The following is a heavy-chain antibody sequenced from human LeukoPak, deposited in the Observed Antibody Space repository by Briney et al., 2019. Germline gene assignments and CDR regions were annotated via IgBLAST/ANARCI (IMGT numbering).Heavy chain of an antibody. Sequence: GGSLRLSCAASGFTFSSHAMSWVRQAPGKGLEWVSALSGSGGSTYYADSVKGRFTISRDNSKNTLYLQMNSLRAEDTAVYYCAKDSSGYDSFYFDYWGQGTLVTVSS. CDR1: GFTFSSHA. D-gene: IGHD3-3*01. J-gene: IGHJ4*02. CDR2: LSGSGGST. CDR3: AKDSSGYDSFYFDY. V-gene: IGHV3-23*01.